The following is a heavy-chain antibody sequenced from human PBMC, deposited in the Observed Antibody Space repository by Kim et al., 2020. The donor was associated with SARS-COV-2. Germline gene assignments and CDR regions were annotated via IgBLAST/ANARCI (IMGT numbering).Heavy chain of an antibody. D-gene: IGHD2-15*01. CDR2: INHSGST. CDR1: GGSFSGYY. Sequence: SQTLSLTCAVYGGSFSGYYWSWIRQPPGKGLEWIGEINHSGSTNYNPSLKSRVTISVDTSKNQFSLKLSSVTAADTAVYYCARGVVVVVAATLRYYYYYYMDVWGKGTTVTVSS. V-gene: IGHV4-34*01. CDR3: ARGVVVVVAATLRYYYYYYMDV. J-gene: IGHJ6*03.